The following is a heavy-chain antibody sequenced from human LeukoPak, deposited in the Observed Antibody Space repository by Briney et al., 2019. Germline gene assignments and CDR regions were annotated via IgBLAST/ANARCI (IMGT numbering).Heavy chain of an antibody. CDR2: INSDGSIT. CDR1: GFTFTTYW. V-gene: IGHV3-74*01. Sequence: GGSLRLSCAASGFTFTTYWMHWVRQAPGKGLVWVSRINSDGSITSYADSVKGRYTISRDNAKNTLYLQMNSLRAEDTAVYYCARDAVDTANAVWGQGTTVTVSS. D-gene: IGHD5-18*01. CDR3: ARDAVDTANAV. J-gene: IGHJ6*02.